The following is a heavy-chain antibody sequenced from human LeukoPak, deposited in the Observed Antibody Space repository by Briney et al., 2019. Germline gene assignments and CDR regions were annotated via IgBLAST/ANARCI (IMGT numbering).Heavy chain of an antibody. D-gene: IGHD3-10*01. CDR2: IYYSGNT. Sequence: PSETLSLTCAVSGYSISSGYYWGWIRQPPGKGLEWIGYIYYSGNTNYNPSLKSRVTISVDTSKNQFSLKLSSVTAADTAVYYCARDRVGSGSDYWGQGTLVTVSS. V-gene: IGHV4-61*01. CDR3: ARDRVGSGSDY. CDR1: GYSISSGYY. J-gene: IGHJ4*02.